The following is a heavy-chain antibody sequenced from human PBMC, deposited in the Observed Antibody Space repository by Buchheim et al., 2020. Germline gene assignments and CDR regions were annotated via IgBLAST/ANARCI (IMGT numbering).Heavy chain of an antibody. J-gene: IGHJ6*02. D-gene: IGHD3-3*01. V-gene: IGHV3-30*18. CDR1: GFTFSSYG. Sequence: QVQLVESGGGVVQPGRSLRLSCAASGFTFSSYGMHWVRQAPGKGLEWVAVISYDGSNKYYADSVKGRFTISRDNSKNKLYLQMNSLRAEYTAVYYCANTYYDFWSGYTHYYYGMDVWGQGTT. CDR2: ISYDGSNK. CDR3: ANTYYDFWSGYTHYYYGMDV.